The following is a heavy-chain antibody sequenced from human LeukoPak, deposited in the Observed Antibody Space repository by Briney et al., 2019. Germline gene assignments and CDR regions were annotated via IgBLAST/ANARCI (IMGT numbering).Heavy chain of an antibody. CDR3: AKDGPHCSSTSCYGMDV. Sequence: GGSLRLSCAASGFTFSSYGMHWVRQAPGKGLEWVAVISYDGSNKYYADFVKGRFTISRDNSKNTLYLQMNSLRAEDTAVYYCAKDGPHCSSTSCYGMDVWGQGTTVTVSS. V-gene: IGHV3-30*18. J-gene: IGHJ6*02. CDR1: GFTFSSYG. CDR2: ISYDGSNK. D-gene: IGHD2-2*01.